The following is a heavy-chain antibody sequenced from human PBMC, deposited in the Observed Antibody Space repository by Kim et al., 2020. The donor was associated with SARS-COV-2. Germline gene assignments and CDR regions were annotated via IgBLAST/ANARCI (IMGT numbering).Heavy chain of an antibody. CDR1: GGSFSGYR. J-gene: IGHJ6*02. CDR2: INHSGSV. CDR3: ARGRAGVVPSPVLGLGPYYDYFIMDV. Sequence: SETLSLTCAVYGGSFSGYRWTWVRQAPGRGLEWIGEINHSGSVNYNPSLKNRVIISMDASKNQFSLKLTSVTAADTAFYYCARGRAGVVPSPVLGLGPYYDYFIMDVWAHGTTVTVSS. V-gene: IGHV4-34*01. D-gene: IGHD3-3*01.